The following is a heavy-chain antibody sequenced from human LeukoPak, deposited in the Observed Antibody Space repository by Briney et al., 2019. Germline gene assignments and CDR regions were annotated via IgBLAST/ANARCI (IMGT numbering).Heavy chain of an antibody. J-gene: IGHJ4*02. CDR3: AITGGPTVTAFDL. D-gene: IGHD4-17*01. CDR1: GFIFRNYW. Sequence: AGGSLRLSCVASGFIFRNYWMSWVRQAPGKGLEWVANINHDGGDKNYVDSVKGRFTISRHNAKSSLYLQMNSLRVEDTAVYYCAITGGPTVTAFDLWGQGILVTVSS. CDR2: INHDGGDK. V-gene: IGHV3-7*02.